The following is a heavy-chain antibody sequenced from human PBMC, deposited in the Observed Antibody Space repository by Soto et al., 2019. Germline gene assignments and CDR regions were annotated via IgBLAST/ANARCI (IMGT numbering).Heavy chain of an antibody. CDR1: GFTFSHYA. CDR2: MSYEGSNE. CDR3: AKDGSNNFDY. Sequence: QVQLVESGGGVVQPGRSLRLSCAASGFTFSHYAMHWVRQAPGKGLEWVALMSYEGSNEYYADSVKGRFTISRDNSETTLYLQMTSLRAEDTGVYYCAKDGSNNFDYWGQGPLVTVSS. V-gene: IGHV3-30*18. D-gene: IGHD1-26*01. J-gene: IGHJ4*02.